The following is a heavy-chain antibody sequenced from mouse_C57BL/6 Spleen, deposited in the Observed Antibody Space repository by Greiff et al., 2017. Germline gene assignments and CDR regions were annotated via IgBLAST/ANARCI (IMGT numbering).Heavy chain of an antibody. J-gene: IGHJ3*01. V-gene: IGHV1-18*01. Sequence: VQLQQSGPELVKPGASVKIPCKASGYTFTDYNMAWVKQSHGKSLEWIGDINPNNGGTIYNQKFKGKATLTVDKSSSTAYMELRSLTSEDTAVYYCAREVGNPAGFAYWGQGTLVTVAA. CDR1: GYTFTDYN. D-gene: IGHD1-1*02. CDR2: INPNNGGT. CDR3: AREVGNPAGFAY.